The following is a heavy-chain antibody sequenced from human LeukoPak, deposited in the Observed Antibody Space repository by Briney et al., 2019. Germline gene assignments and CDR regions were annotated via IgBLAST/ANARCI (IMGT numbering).Heavy chain of an antibody. V-gene: IGHV3-74*01. Sequence: GSLRLSCAASGFTFSTYWMHWVRQAPGKGLVWVSRINSDGSSTNYADSVKGRFTISRDNAKNTLYLQMNSLRAEDTAVYYCARGDFFGTYDSSGHLFDYWGQGTLVTVSS. J-gene: IGHJ4*02. CDR2: INSDGSST. D-gene: IGHD3-22*01. CDR3: ARGDFFGTYDSSGHLFDY. CDR1: GFTFSTYW.